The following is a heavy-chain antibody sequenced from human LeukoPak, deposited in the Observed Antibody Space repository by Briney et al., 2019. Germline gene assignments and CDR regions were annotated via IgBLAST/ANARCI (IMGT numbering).Heavy chain of an antibody. Sequence: PGGSLRLSCAASGFTFSSYAMHWVRQAPGKGLEWVAVISYDGSNKYYADSVKGRFTISRDNSKNTLYLQMNSLRAEDTAVYCCARTTEDYDSSGYYNAPFDYWGQGTLVTVSS. J-gene: IGHJ4*02. CDR2: ISYDGSNK. CDR3: ARTTEDYDSSGYYNAPFDY. D-gene: IGHD3-22*01. V-gene: IGHV3-30-3*01. CDR1: GFTFSSYA.